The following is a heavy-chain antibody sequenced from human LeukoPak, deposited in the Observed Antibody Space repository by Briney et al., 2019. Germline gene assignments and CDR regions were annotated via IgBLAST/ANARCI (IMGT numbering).Heavy chain of an antibody. CDR3: ARHASREQPTFGAFDI. Sequence: SETLSLTCAVSGGSISSSNWWSWVRPPPGKGLGWIGEIYHSGSTNYNPSLKSRVTISVDTSKNQFSLKLSSVTAADTAVYYCARHASREQPTFGAFDIWGQGTMVTVSS. V-gene: IGHV4-4*02. CDR1: GGSISSSNW. CDR2: IYHSGST. J-gene: IGHJ3*02. D-gene: IGHD1-14*01.